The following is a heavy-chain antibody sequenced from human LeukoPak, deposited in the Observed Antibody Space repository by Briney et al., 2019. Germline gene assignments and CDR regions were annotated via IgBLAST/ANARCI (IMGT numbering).Heavy chain of an antibody. CDR3: ARDVGEGYCSGGSCSDY. J-gene: IGHJ4*02. Sequence: GASVKVSCKAPGYTFTNYAISWVRQAPGQGLEWMGWISAYNDNTNHAQKFQGRVTMTTDTSTSTAYMELRSLRSDDPAVYYCARDVGEGYCSGGSCSDYWGQGTLVTVSS. CDR1: GYTFTNYA. V-gene: IGHV1-18*01. D-gene: IGHD2-15*01. CDR2: ISAYNDNT.